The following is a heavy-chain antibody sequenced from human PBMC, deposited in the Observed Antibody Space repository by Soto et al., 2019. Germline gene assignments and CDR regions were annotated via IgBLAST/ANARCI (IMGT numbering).Heavy chain of an antibody. D-gene: IGHD1-26*01. V-gene: IGHV1-2*04. CDR3: AREGGDGNQWELFLLGGGEGGSDPNAGMDYYYYGMDV. CDR2: INPNSGGT. CDR1: GYTFTGYY. J-gene: IGHJ6*02. Sequence: ASVKVSCKASGYTFTGYYMHWVRQAPGQGLEWMGWINPNSGGTNYAQKFQGWVTMTRDTSISTAYMELSRLRSDDTAVYYCAREGGDGNQWELFLLGGGEGGSDPNAGMDYYYYGMDVWGQGTTVTVSS.